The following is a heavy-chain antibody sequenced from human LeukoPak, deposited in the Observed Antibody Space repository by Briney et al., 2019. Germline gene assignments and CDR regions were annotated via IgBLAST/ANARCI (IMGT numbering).Heavy chain of an antibody. CDR3: AREGFHGRELFPTFDY. CDR1: GDTFSSYY. CDR2: ITPSGDST. D-gene: IGHD3-10*01. Sequence: ASVKVSCKASGDTFSSYYMHWVRQAPGQGLEWMGIITPSGDSTNYAQKFQGRGTITRDTSTSTVYMELSSLRSEDTAVYYCAREGFHGRELFPTFDYWGQGTLVTVSS. V-gene: IGHV1-46*01. J-gene: IGHJ4*02.